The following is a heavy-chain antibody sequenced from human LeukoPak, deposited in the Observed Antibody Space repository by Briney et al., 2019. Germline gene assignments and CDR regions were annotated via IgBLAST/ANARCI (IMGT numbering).Heavy chain of an antibody. J-gene: IGHJ4*02. CDR1: GFTFSTYW. CDR2: INQDGSQK. V-gene: IGHV3-7*01. D-gene: IGHD2-8*01. CDR3: ARLKDDVTKLDY. Sequence: PGGSLRLSCAASGFTFSTYWMSWVRQAPGKGLEWVANINQDGSQKRYVDSVQGRFTISRDNTKNSLFLQMNSLRAEDTAVYYXARLKDDVTKLDYWGQGTLVTVSS.